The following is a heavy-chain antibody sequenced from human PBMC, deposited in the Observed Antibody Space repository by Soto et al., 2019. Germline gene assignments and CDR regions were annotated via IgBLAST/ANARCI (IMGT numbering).Heavy chain of an antibody. CDR1: GFTFSSYA. D-gene: IGHD6-19*01. V-gene: IGHV3-23*01. CDR3: AKGRDRSGPTWFDP. Sequence: GGSLRLSCAASGFTFSSYAMSWVRQAPGKGLEWASSISGAGANTYFADSVRGRFTISRDNSKNTLYLQMNSLRTDDTAVYYWAKGRDRSGPTWFDPGGRGTLVTVSS. J-gene: IGHJ5*02. CDR2: ISGAGANT.